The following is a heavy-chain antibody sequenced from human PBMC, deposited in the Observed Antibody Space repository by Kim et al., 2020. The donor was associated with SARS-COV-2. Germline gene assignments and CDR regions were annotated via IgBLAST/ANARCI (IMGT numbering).Heavy chain of an antibody. CDR2: IWYDGSNK. CDR3: AKDGAGDVPMGIDY. V-gene: IGHV3-33*06. CDR1: GFTFSSYG. Sequence: GGSLRLSCAASGFTFSSYGMHWVRQAPGKGLEWVAVIWYDGSNKYHVDSVKGRFTISRDNSKNTLYLQMNSLRAEDTAVYYCAKDGAGDVPMGIDYWGQG. J-gene: IGHJ4*02. D-gene: IGHD3-10*01.